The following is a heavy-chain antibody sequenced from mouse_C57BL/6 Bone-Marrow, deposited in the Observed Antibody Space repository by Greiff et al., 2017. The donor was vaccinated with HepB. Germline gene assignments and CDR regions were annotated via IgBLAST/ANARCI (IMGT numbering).Heavy chain of an antibody. CDR1: GYSIPRDY. CDR2: ISYSGST. D-gene: IGHD1-1*01. CDR3: ARYVPLYGSSYNWYFDV. J-gene: IGHJ1*03. V-gene: IGHV3-8*01. Sequence: VQLKASGPGLAKPSQTLSLPCSVTGYSIPRDYWTWIRKFPGNKLEYMGYISYSGSTYYNPSLKSRISITRDTSKNQYYLQLNSVTTEDTATYYCARYVPLYGSSYNWYFDVWGTGTTVTVSS.